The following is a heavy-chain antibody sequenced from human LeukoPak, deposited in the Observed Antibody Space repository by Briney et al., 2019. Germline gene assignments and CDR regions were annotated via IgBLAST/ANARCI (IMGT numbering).Heavy chain of an antibody. J-gene: IGHJ3*02. CDR1: GGSIISYY. Sequence: PSETLSLTCTDSGGSIISYYWSSIRQPPGKGLEWIGYIYYSGSNNYNPSLKSRVTISVDTSKNQSSLKRSSVTAADTAVYYCARPMPGLDAFDIWGQGTMVTVSS. D-gene: IGHD2-2*01. CDR3: ARPMPGLDAFDI. CDR2: IYYSGSN. V-gene: IGHV4-59*08.